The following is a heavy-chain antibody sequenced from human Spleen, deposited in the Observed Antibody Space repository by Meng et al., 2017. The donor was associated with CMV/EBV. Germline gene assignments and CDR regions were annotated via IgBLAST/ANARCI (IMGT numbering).Heavy chain of an antibody. J-gene: IGHJ5*02. D-gene: IGHD3-22*01. V-gene: IGHV4-34*01. CDR1: GGSLSGYF. CDR2: INHSGST. CDR3: ARRMIGVVTTFDNWFDP. Sequence: GGSLSGYFWSWIRQPPGKGPEWIGEINHSGSTKYNPSLKSRVTISVDTSKNQISLKLSSATAADTAVYYCARRMIGVVTTFDNWFDPWGQGTLVTVSS.